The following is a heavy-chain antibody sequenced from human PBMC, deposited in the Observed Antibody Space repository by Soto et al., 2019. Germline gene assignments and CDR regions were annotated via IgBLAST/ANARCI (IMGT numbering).Heavy chain of an antibody. D-gene: IGHD2-21*02. J-gene: IGHJ6*02. V-gene: IGHV4-59*01. CDR3: GRDLWGYCGTDCYPLDV. Sequence: QVQLQESGPGLVKPSETLSLTCTVSGGSISRYYWSWIRQPPGKGLEWIGYMYNTGSTVYNPPFKSRVTISVHTSKNQFSLKLNSVTAADTAVYYCGRDLWGYCGTDCYPLDVWGQGTTVTVSS. CDR1: GGSISRYY. CDR2: MYNTGST.